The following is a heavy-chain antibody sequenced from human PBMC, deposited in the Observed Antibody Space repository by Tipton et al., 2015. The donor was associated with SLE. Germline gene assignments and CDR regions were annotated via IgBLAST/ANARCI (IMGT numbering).Heavy chain of an antibody. CDR3: TRNTVTTVFFDT. D-gene: IGHD4-17*01. V-gene: IGHV4-31*03. CDR2: IYYSGNT. Sequence: TLSLTCTVSGGSITNGDYFWNWIRHHPAKGLEWIGYIYYSGNTYYSPSLRSRVSISVDTSKNQFSLRLTSVTAADTAVYYCTRNTVTTVFFDTWGQGALVAVSS. CDR1: GGSITNGDYF. J-gene: IGHJ4*02.